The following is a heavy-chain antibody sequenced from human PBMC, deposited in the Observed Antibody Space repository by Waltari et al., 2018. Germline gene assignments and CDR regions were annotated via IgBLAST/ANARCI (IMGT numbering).Heavy chain of an antibody. J-gene: IGHJ3*02. CDR2: FDPEDGET. CDR3: ATGRLFHDAFDI. Sequence: QVQLVQSGAEVKKPGASVKVSCKVSGYTLTELSMHWVRQAPGKGLEWMGGFDPEDGETIYAQKFQGRVTMTEATSTDTAYMDLSSLRSEDTAVYYCATGRLFHDAFDILGQGTMVTVSS. V-gene: IGHV1-24*01. D-gene: IGHD3-22*01. CDR1: GYTLTELS.